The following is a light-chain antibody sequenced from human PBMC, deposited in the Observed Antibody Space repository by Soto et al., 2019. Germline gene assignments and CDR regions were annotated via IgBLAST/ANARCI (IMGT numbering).Light chain of an antibody. V-gene: IGLV2-14*01. J-gene: IGLJ1*01. Sequence: QSALTQPASVSGSPGQSITISCTGTSSDVGAYNFVSWYQQHPGKAPKLMIYEVIHRPSGISTRFSGSKSGNTASLTIPGVQAEDEADYYCSAYTTSSTLVFGTGTKVTVL. CDR3: SAYTTSSTLV. CDR1: SSDVGAYNF. CDR2: EVI.